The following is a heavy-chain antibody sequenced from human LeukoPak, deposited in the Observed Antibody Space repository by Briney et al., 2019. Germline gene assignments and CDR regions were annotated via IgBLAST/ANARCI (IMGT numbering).Heavy chain of an antibody. J-gene: IGHJ4*02. CDR3: ARVPTTGPRYSSGRYRIYFDY. D-gene: IGHD6-13*01. V-gene: IGHV1-2*06. CDR1: GYTFTGYY. CDR2: INPNSGGT. Sequence: GASVKVSCKASGYTFTGYYMHWVRQAPGQGLEWMGRINPNSGGTNYAQKFQGRVTMTRDTSISTAYMELSRLRSDDTAVYYCARVPTTGPRYSSGRYRIYFDYWGQGTLVTVSS.